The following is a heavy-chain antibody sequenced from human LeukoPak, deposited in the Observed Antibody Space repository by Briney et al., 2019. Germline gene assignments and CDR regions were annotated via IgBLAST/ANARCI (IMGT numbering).Heavy chain of an antibody. J-gene: IGHJ4*02. Sequence: GGSLRLSCAASGFTFSSYWMHWVRQAPGKGLVWVSRINSDGSSTSYADSVKGRFTISRDNAKDTLYLQMNSLRAEDTAVYYCARDRRQWLVIDYWGQGTLVTVSS. CDR1: GFTFSSYW. CDR3: ARDRRQWLVIDY. V-gene: IGHV3-74*01. D-gene: IGHD6-19*01. CDR2: INSDGSST.